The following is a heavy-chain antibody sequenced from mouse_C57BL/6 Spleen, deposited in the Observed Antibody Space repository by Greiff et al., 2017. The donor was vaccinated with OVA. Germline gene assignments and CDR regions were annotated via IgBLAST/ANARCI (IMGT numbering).Heavy chain of an antibody. CDR2: IWRGGST. CDR1: GFSLTSYG. Sequence: VKLQESGPGLVQPSQSLSITCTVSGFSLTSYGVHWVRQSPGKGLEWLGVIWRGGSTDYNAAFMSRLSITKDNSKSQVFFKMNSLQADDTAIYYCAKNGDYDTDYAMDYWGQGTSVTVSS. J-gene: IGHJ4*01. CDR3: AKNGDYDTDYAMDY. D-gene: IGHD2-4*01. V-gene: IGHV2-5*01.